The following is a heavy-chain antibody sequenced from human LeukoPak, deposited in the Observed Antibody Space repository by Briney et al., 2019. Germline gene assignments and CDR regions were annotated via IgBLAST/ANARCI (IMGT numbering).Heavy chain of an antibody. Sequence: PGGSLRLSCAASGFTFSSYWMSWVRQAPGKGLEWVANIKQDGSEKYYVDSVKGRFTISRDNAKNSLYLQMNSLRAEDTAVYYCARDQWLVQGYYYYYYMDVWGKGTTVTISS. CDR1: GFTFSSYW. J-gene: IGHJ6*03. CDR3: ARDQWLVQGYYYYYYMDV. V-gene: IGHV3-7*01. CDR2: IKQDGSEK. D-gene: IGHD6-19*01.